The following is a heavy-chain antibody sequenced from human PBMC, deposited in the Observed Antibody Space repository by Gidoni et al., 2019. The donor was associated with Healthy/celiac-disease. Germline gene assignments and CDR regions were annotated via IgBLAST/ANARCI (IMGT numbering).Heavy chain of an antibody. V-gene: IGHV1-69*04. Sequence: QVQLVQSGAEVKKPGSSVKVSCKASGGTFSSYAIIWLRQSPGQGIEWIGRILHILGIANYAKKCQGRVTITADKSTITADMELSSLRSEDTAVYYCASYYYDSSGYYDDDAFDIWGQGTMVTVSS. CDR1: GGTFSSYA. CDR3: ASYYYDSSGYYDDDAFDI. D-gene: IGHD3-22*01. CDR2: ILHILGIA. J-gene: IGHJ3*02.